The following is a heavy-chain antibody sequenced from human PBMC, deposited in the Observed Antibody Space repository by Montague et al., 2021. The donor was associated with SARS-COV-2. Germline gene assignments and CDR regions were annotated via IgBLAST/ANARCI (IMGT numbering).Heavy chain of an antibody. CDR3: ARDTRMQLWFDRDYYYGMDV. CDR2: TYYRSKWYN. CDR1: GDSVSINSAA. V-gene: IGHV6-1*01. Sequence: CAISGDSVSINSAAWNWIRQSPSRGLEWLGRTYYRSKWYNDYAVSVKSRITINPDTSKNQFSLQLNSVTTEDTAVYYCARDTRMQLWFDRDYYYGMDVWGQGTTVTVSS. D-gene: IGHD5-18*01. J-gene: IGHJ6*02.